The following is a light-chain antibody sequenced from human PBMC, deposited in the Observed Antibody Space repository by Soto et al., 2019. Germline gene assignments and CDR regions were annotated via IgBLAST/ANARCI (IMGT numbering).Light chain of an antibody. CDR3: RFKAGSTVV. V-gene: IGLV2-8*01. J-gene: IGLJ2*01. CDR1: SSDVGGYNY. CDR2: EVS. Sequence: QSALTQPPSASGSPGQSVTISCTGTSSDVGGYNYVSWYQQHPGKAPKLMIYEVSKRPSGVPDRFSGSKSGNTASLTVSGLQAEDGADYFRRFKAGSTVVFGGGTKLTVL.